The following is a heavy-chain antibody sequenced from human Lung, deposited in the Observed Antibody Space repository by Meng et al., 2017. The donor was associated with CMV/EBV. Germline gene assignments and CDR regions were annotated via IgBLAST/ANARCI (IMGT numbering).Heavy chain of an antibody. CDR3: ARDSYYYGSGDD. Sequence: GEXXTISCAASGFTFDDYGMSWVRQAPGKGLEWVSGINWNGGSTGYADSVKGRFTISRDNAKNSLYLQMNSLRAEDTALYYCARDSYYYGSGDDWGQGTLVTVSS. J-gene: IGHJ4*02. D-gene: IGHD3-10*01. CDR2: INWNGGST. V-gene: IGHV3-20*04. CDR1: GFTFDDYG.